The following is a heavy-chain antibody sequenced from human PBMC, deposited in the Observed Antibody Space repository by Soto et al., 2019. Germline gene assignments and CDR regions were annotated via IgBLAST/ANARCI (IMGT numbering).Heavy chain of an antibody. J-gene: IGHJ4*02. V-gene: IGHV3-23*01. D-gene: IGHD6-13*01. CDR1: GFTFSSYA. CDR2: ISGSGGST. Sequence: EVQLLESGGGLVQPGGSLRLSCAASGFTFSSYAMTWVRQAPGRGLEWVSVISGSGGSTYYADSVKGRFTISRYNSKNTLYLQMNSLRAEDTAVYYCAKDHRITTAGSEIDYWGQGTLVTVSS. CDR3: AKDHRITTAGSEIDY.